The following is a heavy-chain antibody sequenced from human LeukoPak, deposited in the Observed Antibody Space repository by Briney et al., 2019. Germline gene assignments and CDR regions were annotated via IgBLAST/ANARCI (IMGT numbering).Heavy chain of an antibody. Sequence: PSETLSLTCAVSGGSISSGGYSWSWIRQPPGKGLEWIGYIYHSGSTYYNPSLKRRVTISVDTSKNQFSLKLSSVTAADTAVYYCASMTGTKARYYYYGMDVWGQGTTVTVSS. CDR1: GGSISSGGYS. CDR3: ASMTGTKARYYYYGMDV. V-gene: IGHV4-30-2*01. J-gene: IGHJ6*02. D-gene: IGHD1-7*01. CDR2: IYHSGST.